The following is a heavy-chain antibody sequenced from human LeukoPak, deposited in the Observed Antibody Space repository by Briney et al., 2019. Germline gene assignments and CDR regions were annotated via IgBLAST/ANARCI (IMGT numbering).Heavy chain of an antibody. CDR2: IRSKAYRGTT. D-gene: IGHD5-18*01. J-gene: IGHJ6*02. V-gene: IGHV3-49*04. CDR1: GFNFGDHA. Sequence: PGGSLRLSCTTSGFNFGDHAMTWVRQAPGKGLEWVGFIRSKAYRGTTEYAASVKGRFTTSRDDSKSVVYLQMSSLKSEDTAVYYCSRGPIQLWVHNGVDVWGQGTTVTVSS. CDR3: SRGPIQLWVHNGVDV.